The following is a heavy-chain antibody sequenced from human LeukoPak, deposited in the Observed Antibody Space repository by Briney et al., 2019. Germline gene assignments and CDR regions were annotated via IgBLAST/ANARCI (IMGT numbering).Heavy chain of an antibody. Sequence: SETLSLTCAVYGGSFNGYYWSWIRQPPGKGLEWSGEINHSGSTNYNPSLKSRVTISVDTSKNQFSLKLSSVTAADTAVYYCAREGVVVVAASGLFDYWGQGALVTVSS. V-gene: IGHV4-34*01. CDR3: AREGVVVVAASGLFDY. J-gene: IGHJ4*02. CDR2: INHSGST. D-gene: IGHD2-15*01. CDR1: GGSFNGYY.